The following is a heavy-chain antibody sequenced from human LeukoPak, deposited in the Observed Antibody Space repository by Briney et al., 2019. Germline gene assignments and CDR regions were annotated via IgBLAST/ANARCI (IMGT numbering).Heavy chain of an antibody. CDR1: GFTFGSSY. V-gene: IGHV3-74*01. J-gene: IGHJ4*02. Sequence: GGSLRLSCAASGFTFGSSYMHWVRQDPGKGLVWVSCISSDGTSTNYADSVKGRFTISRDNPKNTVYLQMNSLRAEDTAVYYCARDAGSSLHSWGQGTLVIVSS. CDR2: ISSDGTST. D-gene: IGHD1-14*01. CDR3: ARDAGSSLHS.